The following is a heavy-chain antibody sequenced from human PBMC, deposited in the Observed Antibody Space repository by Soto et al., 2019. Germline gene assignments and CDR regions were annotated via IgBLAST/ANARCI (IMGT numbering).Heavy chain of an antibody. V-gene: IGHV4-59*01. CDR1: GGSISSYY. CDR3: ARYGGDFWSGYYNSGAYYMDV. Sequence: PSETLSLTCTVSGGSISSYYWSWIRQPPGKGLEWNGSVYYSGSTNYNPSLKRRVTISVDTSKNQFSLKLRSVTAADTAVYYCARYGGDFWSGYYNSGAYYMDVWGKGTTVTVSS. D-gene: IGHD3-3*01. J-gene: IGHJ6*03. CDR2: VYYSGST.